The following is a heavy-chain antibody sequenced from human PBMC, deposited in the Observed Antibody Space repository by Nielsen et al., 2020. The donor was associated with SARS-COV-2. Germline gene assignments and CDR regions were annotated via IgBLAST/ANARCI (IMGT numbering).Heavy chain of an antibody. V-gene: IGHV4-61*08. CDR2: IYYSGST. CDR3: ARQGVTGTTSDYYGMDV. Sequence: SETLSLTCTVSGGSISSGGYYWSWIRQPPGKGLEWIGYIYYSGSTNYNPSLKSRVTISVDTSKNQFSLKLSSVTAADTAVYYCARQGVTGTTSDYYGMDVWGQGTTVTVSS. D-gene: IGHD1-7*01. J-gene: IGHJ6*02. CDR1: GGSISSGGYY.